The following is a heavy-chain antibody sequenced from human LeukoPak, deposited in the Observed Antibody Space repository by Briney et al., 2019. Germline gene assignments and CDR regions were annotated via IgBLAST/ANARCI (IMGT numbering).Heavy chain of an antibody. V-gene: IGHV3-11*04. CDR1: GFSLSAYY. CDR2: ISSSGSTI. J-gene: IGHJ3*02. D-gene: IGHD3-22*01. Sequence: GGVLRLSCVASGFSLSAYYMNWVRQAPGKGLEWVSYISSSGSTIYYADSVKGRFTISRDNAKNSLYLQMNSLRAEDTAVYYCARDGYYYDSSGSPWAFDIWGQGTMVTVSS. CDR3: ARDGYYYDSSGSPWAFDI.